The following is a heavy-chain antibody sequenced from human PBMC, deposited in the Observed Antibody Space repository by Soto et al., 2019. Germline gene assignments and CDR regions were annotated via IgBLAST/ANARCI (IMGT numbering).Heavy chain of an antibody. V-gene: IGHV4-61*08. Sequence: TSETLSLTCAVSGGSISSGGYYWSWIRQPPGKGLEWIGYIYYSGSTNYNPSLKSRVTISVDTSKNQFSLKLTSVTAADTAVYYCARDKITGLFDYWGQGTLVTVSS. D-gene: IGHD2-8*02. CDR2: IYYSGST. CDR3: ARDKITGLFDY. J-gene: IGHJ4*02. CDR1: GGSISSGGYY.